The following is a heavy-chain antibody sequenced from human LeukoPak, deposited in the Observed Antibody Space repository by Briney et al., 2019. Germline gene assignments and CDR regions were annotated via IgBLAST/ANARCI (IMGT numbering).Heavy chain of an antibody. Sequence: PGGSLRLSCAASGFTFSSYAMSWVRQAPGKGLEWVSAISGSGGNTYYADSVRGRFAISRDNSKNTLYVQMNSLRAEDTAVYYCAKGRVIVERGFDYWGQGTLVTVSS. D-gene: IGHD2/OR15-2a*01. CDR3: AKGRVIVERGFDY. CDR1: GFTFSSYA. CDR2: ISGSGGNT. J-gene: IGHJ4*02. V-gene: IGHV3-23*01.